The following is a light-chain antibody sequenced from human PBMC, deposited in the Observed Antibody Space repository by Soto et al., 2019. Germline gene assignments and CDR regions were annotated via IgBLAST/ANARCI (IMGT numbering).Light chain of an antibody. CDR2: DVS. CDR1: SSDVGGYNY. CDR3: SSYTSRSTRV. V-gene: IGLV2-14*01. J-gene: IGLJ1*01. Sequence: QSALTQPASVSGSPGQSIAISCTGTSSDVGGYNYVSWYQQHPGKAPKLMIYDVSNRPSGVSNRFSGSKSGNTASLTISGLQADVEADYYCSSYTSRSTRVFGTGTKVTVL.